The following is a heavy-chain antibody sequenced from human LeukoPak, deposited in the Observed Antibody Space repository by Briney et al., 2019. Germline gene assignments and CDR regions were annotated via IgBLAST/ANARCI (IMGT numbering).Heavy chain of an antibody. CDR2: IKSKPDGRTT. J-gene: IGHJ4*02. V-gene: IGHV3-15*01. CDR3: TTGISIVGATEGDY. CDR1: GFTFSNPW. D-gene: IGHD1-26*01. Sequence: GGALRLSCAGSGFTFSNPWMSWVRQAPGKGLEWVGRIKSKPDGRTTDYAAPVKRRLTISRDDSTNTLYLQMNSLNPEDTAVYYCTTGISIVGATEGDYWGQGTLVTVSS.